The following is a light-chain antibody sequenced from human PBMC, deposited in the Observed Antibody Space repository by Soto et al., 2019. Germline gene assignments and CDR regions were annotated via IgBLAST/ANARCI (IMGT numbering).Light chain of an antibody. CDR3: LHRMNWPLT. J-gene: IGKJ5*01. CDR2: DAS. CDR1: ETVSSY. V-gene: IGKV3-11*01. Sequence: DIVLTQSPVTLSLSPGDRATLSCRASETVSSYLLWYQQKPGQDPRLVIYDASKGATGIPARFSGSGSETDFTLTISSLEPEDVGVYYCLHRMNWPLTFGQGTRLEI.